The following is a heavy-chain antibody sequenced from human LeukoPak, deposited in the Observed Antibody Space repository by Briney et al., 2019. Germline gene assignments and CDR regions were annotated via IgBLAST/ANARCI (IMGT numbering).Heavy chain of an antibody. CDR1: GGHIRRSSYY. CDR3: ARHDCSSTSCYADY. CDR2: IYYSGST. Sequence: SESLSFNYPFSGGHIRRSSYYWGWIRNPPGQKLESIGTIYYSGSTYYNPTLKSRVTISVDTSKNQFSLKLSSVTAADTAVYYCARHDCSSTSCYADYWGQGTLVTVSS. V-gene: IGHV4-39*01. D-gene: IGHD2-2*01. J-gene: IGHJ4*02.